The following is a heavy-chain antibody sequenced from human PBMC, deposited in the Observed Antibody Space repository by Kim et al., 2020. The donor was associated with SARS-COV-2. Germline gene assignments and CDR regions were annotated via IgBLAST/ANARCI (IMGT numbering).Heavy chain of an antibody. J-gene: IGHJ4*01. CDR3: IWNAFGDY. CDR2: IKSEPDGATT. D-gene: IGHD1-1*01. V-gene: IGHV3-15*01. Sequence: GGSLRLSCVGSGFTFTYAWMSWVRQAPGKGLEWVGRIKSEPDGATTDYAAPGKGSITGSSDDSKHYLHLHLSSENTEATAVYYCIWNAFGDYWGHGTQVT. CDR1: GFTFTYAW.